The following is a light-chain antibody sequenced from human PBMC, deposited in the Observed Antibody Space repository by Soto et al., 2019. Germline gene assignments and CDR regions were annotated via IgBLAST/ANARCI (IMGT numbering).Light chain of an antibody. V-gene: IGLV2-14*01. J-gene: IGLJ1*01. Sequence: QSALTQPASVSGSPGQSITISCTGTSSDFGDYNYVSWYQQHPGKAPKLMVFEVSNRPSGVSNRFSGSKSGNTASLTISGLQAEDEADYYCTSYTSSSTYVFGTGTKLTVL. CDR1: SSDFGDYNY. CDR2: EVS. CDR3: TSYTSSSTYV.